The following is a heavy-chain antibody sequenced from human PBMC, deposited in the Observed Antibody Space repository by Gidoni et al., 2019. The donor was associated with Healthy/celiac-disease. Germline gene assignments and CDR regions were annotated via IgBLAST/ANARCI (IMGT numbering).Heavy chain of an antibody. J-gene: IGHJ6*02. CDR1: GFTFSSYS. D-gene: IGHD6-19*01. Sequence: EVQLVESGGGLVKPGGSLRLSCAASGFTFSSYSMNWVRQAPGKGLEWVSSISSSSSYIYYADSVKGRFTISRDNAKNSLYLQMNSLRAEDTAVYYCARPYSSGWYAYYYGMDVWGQGTTVTVSS. CDR2: ISSSSSYI. CDR3: ARPYSSGWYAYYYGMDV. V-gene: IGHV3-21*01.